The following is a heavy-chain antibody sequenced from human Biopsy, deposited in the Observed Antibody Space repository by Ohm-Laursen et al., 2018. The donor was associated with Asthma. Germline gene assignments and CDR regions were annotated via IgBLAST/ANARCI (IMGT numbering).Heavy chain of an antibody. CDR3: AKGGTYTTDRYAY. CDR1: GFTFSSYA. D-gene: IGHD1-26*01. J-gene: IGHJ4*02. CDR2: ISSSGAST. Sequence: SLRLSCAASGFTFSSYAMSWVRQAPGKGLEWVSSISSSGASTYYADSVKGRFTISRDNSKNMLYLQMSSLRADDTAVYYCAKGGTYTTDRYAYWGQGSLVTVSS. V-gene: IGHV3-23*01.